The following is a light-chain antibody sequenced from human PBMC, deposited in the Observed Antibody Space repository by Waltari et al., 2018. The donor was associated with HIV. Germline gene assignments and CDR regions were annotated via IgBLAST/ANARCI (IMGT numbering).Light chain of an antibody. V-gene: IGLV2-14*01. J-gene: IGLJ2*01. CDR2: EVS. CDR3: AAWDDSLSGQVL. Sequence: QSALTQPASVSGSPGQSITISCTGTSSDVGRYNYVSWYQQHPGKAPKLMIYEVSNRPSGVSNRFSGSKSGTSASLAISGLRPEDEADYYCAAWDDSLSGQVLFGGGTKLTVL. CDR1: SSDVGRYNY.